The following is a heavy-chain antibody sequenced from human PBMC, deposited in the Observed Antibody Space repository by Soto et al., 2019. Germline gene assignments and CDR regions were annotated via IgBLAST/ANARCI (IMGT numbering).Heavy chain of an antibody. CDR1: GDSVSSNSAA. CDR2: TYYRSKWYN. CDR3: ARNLGGGIAGENWFDP. V-gene: IGHV6-1*01. Sequence: KQSPTLSLTCAISGDSVSSNSAAWHWIRQSPSRGLEWLGRTYYRSKWYNDYAVSVKSRITINPDTSKNQFSLQLNSVTPEDTAVYYCARNLGGGIAGENWFDPWGQGTLVTVSS. D-gene: IGHD6-13*01. J-gene: IGHJ5*02.